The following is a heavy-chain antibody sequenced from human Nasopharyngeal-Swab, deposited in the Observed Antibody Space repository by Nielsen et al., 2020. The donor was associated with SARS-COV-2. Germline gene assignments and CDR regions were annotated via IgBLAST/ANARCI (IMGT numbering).Heavy chain of an antibody. CDR2: IYYSGST. V-gene: IGHV4-39*01. J-gene: IGHJ5*02. D-gene: IGHD3-3*01. CDR3: ASSPFRITIFGVVIGNWFDP. Sequence: RQAPGKGLEWIGSIYYSGSTYYNPSLKSRVTMSVDTSKNQFSLKLSSVTAADTAVYYCASSPFRITIFGVVIGNWFDPWGQGTLVTVSS.